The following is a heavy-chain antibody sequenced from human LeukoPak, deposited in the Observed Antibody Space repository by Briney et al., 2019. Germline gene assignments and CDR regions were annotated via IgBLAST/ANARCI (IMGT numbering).Heavy chain of an antibody. CDR3: AREVGNVDTAISDY. Sequence: GGSLRLSCAASGFTFSSYWMSWVRQAPGKGLEGVANIKQDGSEKYYVDSVKGRFTISRDNAKNSLYLQMNSLRAEDTAVYYCAREVGNVDTAISDYWGQGTLVTVSS. CDR2: IKQDGSEK. CDR1: GFTFSSYW. J-gene: IGHJ4*02. V-gene: IGHV3-7*01. D-gene: IGHD5-18*01.